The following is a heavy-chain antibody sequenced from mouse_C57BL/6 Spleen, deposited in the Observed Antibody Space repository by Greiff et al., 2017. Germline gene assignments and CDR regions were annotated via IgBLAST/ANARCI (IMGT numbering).Heavy chain of an antibody. CDR3: AKEGDYDYWYFDV. Sequence: QVQLQQSGPGLVQPSQSLSITCTVSGFSLTSYGVHWVRQSPGKGLEWLGVIWRGGSTDYNAAFMSRLSITKDNSKSQVFFKMNSLQADDTAIYYCAKEGDYDYWYFDVWGTGTTVTVSS. D-gene: IGHD2-4*01. J-gene: IGHJ1*03. CDR2: IWRGGST. CDR1: GFSLTSYG. V-gene: IGHV2-5*01.